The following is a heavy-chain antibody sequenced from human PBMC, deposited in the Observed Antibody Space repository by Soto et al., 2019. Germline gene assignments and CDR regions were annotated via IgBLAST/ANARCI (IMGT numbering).Heavy chain of an antibody. D-gene: IGHD6-19*01. CDR3: ARGQPGGYSSGWYVRYYYYYMDV. J-gene: IGHJ6*03. CDR2: INHSGST. CDR1: GGSFSGYY. Sequence: SETLSLTCAVYGGSFSGYYWSWIRQPPGKGLEWIGEINHSGSTNYNPSLKSRVTISVDTSKNQFSLKLSSVTAADTAVYYCARGQPGGYSSGWYVRYYYYYMDVWGKGTTVTVSS. V-gene: IGHV4-34*01.